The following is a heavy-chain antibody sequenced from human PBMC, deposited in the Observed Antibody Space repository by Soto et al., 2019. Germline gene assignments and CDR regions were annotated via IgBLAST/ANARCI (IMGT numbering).Heavy chain of an antibody. J-gene: IGHJ4*02. Sequence: SLRLSCAASGFTFGASALHWVRQASGKGLEWVGRIRNKGNNYATAYTASVKGRFTISRDDSKNTVYLQMNSLKIDDTAVYYCTSRRDWTAVDPLDYWGLGTLVTVSS. D-gene: IGHD5-18*01. CDR2: IRNKGNNYAT. CDR3: TSRRDWTAVDPLDY. V-gene: IGHV3-73*01. CDR1: GFTFGASA.